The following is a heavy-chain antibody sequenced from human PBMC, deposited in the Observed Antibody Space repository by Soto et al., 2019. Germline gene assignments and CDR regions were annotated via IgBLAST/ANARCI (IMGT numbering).Heavy chain of an antibody. CDR1: GFTFSSYA. CDR2: ISGSGGST. Sequence: EVQLLESGGGLVQPGGSLRLSCAASGFTFSSYAMSWVRQAPGKGLDWVSAISGSGGSTYYADSVKGRFTISRDNSKNTLYLQMNSLRAEDTAVYYCAKDQRGSYFSSYWGQGTLVTVSS. V-gene: IGHV3-23*01. CDR3: AKDQRGSYFSSY. D-gene: IGHD1-26*01. J-gene: IGHJ4*02.